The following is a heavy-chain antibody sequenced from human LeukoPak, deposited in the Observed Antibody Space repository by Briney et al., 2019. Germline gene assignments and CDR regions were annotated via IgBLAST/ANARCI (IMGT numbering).Heavy chain of an antibody. CDR3: ARPRIVGAPGYFQH. CDR2: IYHSGST. V-gene: IGHV4-30-2*02. J-gene: IGHJ1*01. D-gene: IGHD1-26*01. Sequence: SQTLSLTCAVSGGSISSGGYSWSWIRQPPGKGLEWIGYIYHSGSTYYNPSLKSRVTISVDRSKNQFSLKLSSVTAADTAVYYCARPRIVGAPGYFQHWGQGTLVTVSS. CDR1: GGSISSGGYS.